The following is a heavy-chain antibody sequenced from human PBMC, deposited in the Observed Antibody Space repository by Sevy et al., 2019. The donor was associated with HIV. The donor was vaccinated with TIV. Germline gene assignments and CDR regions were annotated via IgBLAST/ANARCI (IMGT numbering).Heavy chain of an antibody. CDR2: FDPEDGET. D-gene: IGHD3-22*01. V-gene: IGHV1-24*01. CDR1: GYTLTKLS. Sequence: ASVKVSCKVSGYTLTKLSMHWVRQAPGKGLEWMGSFDPEDGETLYAQSLQGRITMTEDTSTDTAYTELNSLRSEDTAVYYCATTKDYYESSGCPFDYWGQGTLVTVSS. J-gene: IGHJ4*02. CDR3: ATTKDYYESSGCPFDY.